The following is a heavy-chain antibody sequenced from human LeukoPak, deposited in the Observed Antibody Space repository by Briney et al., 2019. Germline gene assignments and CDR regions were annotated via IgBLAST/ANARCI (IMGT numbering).Heavy chain of an antibody. Sequence: GRSLRLSCAASGFSIDDYAMHWVRQPPGEGVEWGSGISWNSGSIGYADSVKGRFTISRDNAKNSLFLQMNSLRAEDTALYYCAQAAGDGDYVQGYYFDYWGQGTLVTVS. V-gene: IGHV3-9*01. CDR1: GFSIDDYA. CDR3: AQAAGDGDYVQGYYFDY. D-gene: IGHD4-17*01. CDR2: ISWNSGSI. J-gene: IGHJ4*02.